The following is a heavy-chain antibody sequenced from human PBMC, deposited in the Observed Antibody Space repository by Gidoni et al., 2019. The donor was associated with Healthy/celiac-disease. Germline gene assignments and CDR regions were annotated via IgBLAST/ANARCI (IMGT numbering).Heavy chain of an antibody. CDR3: ARDDLLLPN. J-gene: IGHJ4*02. D-gene: IGHD3-22*01. CDR1: GFTVSSHY. Sequence: EVQLVESGGGLVQHVGSLRLSCAASGFTVSSHYMSWVRHAPGKGLEWVSVIYSVGSTYYADSVKGRFTISRDNSKTTLYLHMNSLRAEDTAVYYCARDDLLLPNWGQGTLVTVSS. V-gene: IGHV3-66*01. CDR2: IYSVGST.